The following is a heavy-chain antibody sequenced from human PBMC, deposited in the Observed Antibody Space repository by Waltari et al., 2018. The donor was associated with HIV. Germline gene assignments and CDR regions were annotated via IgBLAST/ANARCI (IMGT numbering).Heavy chain of an antibody. CDR3: ARLAVADPFDY. Sequence: QVQLVQSGAAVKKPGASVRVSCKTSGYTFSNYYMNWVRQAPGQGLEWMGRINPGGGSPSYAQKFQGRVTMTRDTSTSTVYMELSSLRSDDTAVYYCARLAVADPFDYWGQGTLVTVSS. CDR2: INPGGGSP. V-gene: IGHV1-46*01. CDR1: GYTFSNYY. J-gene: IGHJ4*02. D-gene: IGHD6-19*01.